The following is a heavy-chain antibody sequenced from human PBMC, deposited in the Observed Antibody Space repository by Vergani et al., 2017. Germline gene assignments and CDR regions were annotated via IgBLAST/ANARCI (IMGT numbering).Heavy chain of an antibody. J-gene: IGHJ5*02. CDR2: INHSGST. V-gene: IGHV4-34*01. CDR1: GGSFSGYY. Sequence: QVQLQQWGAGLLKPSETLSLTCAVYGGSFSGYYWSWIRQPPGKGLEWIGEINHSGSTNYNPSLKSRVTISVDTSKNQFSLKLSSVTAADTAVYYCARKSAYGAYPRWFDPWGQGTLVTVSS. CDR3: ARKSAYGAYPRWFDP. D-gene: IGHD4-17*01.